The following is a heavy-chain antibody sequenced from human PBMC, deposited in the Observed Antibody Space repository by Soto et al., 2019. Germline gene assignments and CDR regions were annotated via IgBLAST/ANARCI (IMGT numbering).Heavy chain of an antibody. CDR3: TTDAGYSGYYPRDFDY. J-gene: IGHJ4*02. Sequence: GGSLRLSCAASGFSFSNAWMSWVRQAPGKGLEWVGRVKSKTDGGTTDYAAPVKGRFTVSRDDSKNMLVLQMNSLKTEDTAVYYCTTDAGYSGYYPRDFDYWGQGTLVTVSS. V-gene: IGHV3-15*05. CDR1: GFSFSNAW. D-gene: IGHD3-22*01. CDR2: VKSKTDGGTT.